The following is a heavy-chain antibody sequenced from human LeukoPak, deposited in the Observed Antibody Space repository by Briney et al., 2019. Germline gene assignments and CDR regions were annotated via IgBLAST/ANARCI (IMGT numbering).Heavy chain of an antibody. Sequence: GGSLRLSCAASGFTFSSYEMNWVRQAPGKGLEWVANIKQDGSEKYYVDSVKGRFTISRDNAKNSLYLQMNSLRAEDTAVYYCARGHYYDSSGYAFDIWGQGTMVTVSS. CDR3: ARGHYYDSSGYAFDI. CDR1: GFTFSSYE. D-gene: IGHD3-22*01. J-gene: IGHJ3*02. CDR2: IKQDGSEK. V-gene: IGHV3-7*01.